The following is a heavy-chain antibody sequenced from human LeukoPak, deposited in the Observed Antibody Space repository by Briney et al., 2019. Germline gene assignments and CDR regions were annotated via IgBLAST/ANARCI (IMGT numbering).Heavy chain of an antibody. CDR1: GFTFSSYA. V-gene: IGHV3-30-3*01. CDR3: ARGKLPARGLDSPDIVLMVYALSYYYYGMDV. J-gene: IGHJ6*02. CDR2: ISYDGSNK. Sequence: GGSLRLSRAASGFTFSSYAMHWVRQAPGKGLEWVAVISYDGSNKYYADSVKGRFTISRDNSKSTLYLQMNSLRAEDTAVYYCARGKLPARGLDSPDIVLMVYALSYYYYGMDVWGQGTTVTVSS. D-gene: IGHD2-8*01.